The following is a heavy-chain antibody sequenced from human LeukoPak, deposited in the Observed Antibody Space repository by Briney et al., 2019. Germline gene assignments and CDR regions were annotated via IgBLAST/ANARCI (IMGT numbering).Heavy chain of an antibody. D-gene: IGHD6-6*01. CDR3: ARQRLEYSSSSKLDY. Sequence: SETLSLTCAVYGGSFSGYYWSWIRQPPGKGLEWIGEIDHSGSTNYNPSLKSRVTISVDTSKNQFSLKLSSVTAADTAVYYCARQRLEYSSSSKLDYWGQGTLVTVSS. CDR2: IDHSGST. CDR1: GGSFSGYY. J-gene: IGHJ4*02. V-gene: IGHV4-34*01.